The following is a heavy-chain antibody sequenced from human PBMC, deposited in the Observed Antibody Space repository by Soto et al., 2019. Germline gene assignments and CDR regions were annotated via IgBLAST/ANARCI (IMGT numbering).Heavy chain of an antibody. CDR2: IVLGNGNT. CDR3: AARLSNIGWYWLDA. Sequence: QMHLVQSGPEVKKPGTSVKVSCQASGFTFTSSAVQWVRQARGQPLEWIGWIVLGNGNTNYAQNFQGRVTITRDKSTRTAYMDLSRLTSDDTAMYYCAARLSNIGWYWLDAWGQGTQVTVSS. J-gene: IGHJ5*02. V-gene: IGHV1-58*01. D-gene: IGHD6-19*01. CDR1: GFTFTSSA.